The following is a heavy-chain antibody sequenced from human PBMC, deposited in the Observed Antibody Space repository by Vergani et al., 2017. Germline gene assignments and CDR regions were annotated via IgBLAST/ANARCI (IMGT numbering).Heavy chain of an antibody. CDR1: GFTFNQYG. CDR3: ARDLRFRYNRFDP. V-gene: IGHV3-33*01. CDR2: TWYDGNNK. J-gene: IGHJ5*02. D-gene: IGHD1-14*01. Sequence: QVQLVESGGGVVKPGRSLRLSCAASGFTFNQYGMHWVRQAPGKGLEWVAVTWYDGNNKQYADSVKGRFTISRDNTKSTMYLQMNSLREEDTGVYYCARDLRFRYNRFDPWGQGTLVTVSS.